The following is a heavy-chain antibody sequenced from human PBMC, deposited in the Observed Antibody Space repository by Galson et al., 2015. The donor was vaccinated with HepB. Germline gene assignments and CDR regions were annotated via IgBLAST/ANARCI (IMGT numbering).Heavy chain of an antibody. V-gene: IGHV3-7*05. D-gene: IGHD3-10*01. CDR1: GFTFSNFW. CDR2: IKTDGSEK. Sequence: SLRLSCAASGFTFSNFWMSWVRQAPGRGLAWVANIKTDGSEKNYVDSGKGRFTIARDNAKNSLYLQMNSLRAEDTAVYYCARVKRGEWYSFYYYGMDVWGRGTTVTVSS. J-gene: IGHJ6*02. CDR3: ARVKRGEWYSFYYYGMDV.